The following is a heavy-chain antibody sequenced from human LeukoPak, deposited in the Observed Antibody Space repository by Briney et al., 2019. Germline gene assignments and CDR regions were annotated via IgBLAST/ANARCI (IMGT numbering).Heavy chain of an antibody. J-gene: IGHJ5*02. V-gene: IGHV3-23*01. Sequence: GGSLTLSCAVSGFTFSSYVMSWVRQAPGKGLEWVSGVSGSGDNTYYADSVKGRFPIARDNSRSTLFLQMNSMRVEDTAVYYCAKDDSGRTDPWGQGTLVTVSS. CDR1: GFTFSSYV. CDR2: VSGSGDNT. D-gene: IGHD3-10*01. CDR3: AKDDSGRTDP.